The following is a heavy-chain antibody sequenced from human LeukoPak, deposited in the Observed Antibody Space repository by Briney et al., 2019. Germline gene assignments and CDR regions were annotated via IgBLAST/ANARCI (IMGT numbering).Heavy chain of an antibody. J-gene: IGHJ5*02. Sequence: SETLSLTCTVSGGSISSYYWSWIRQPPGQGLEWIGYIYYSGSTNYNPSLKSRVTISLDTSKNQFSLKLSSVTAADTAVSYCASGETYYGDYQGYWFDPWGQGTLVTVSS. CDR3: ASGETYYGDYQGYWFDP. CDR2: IYYSGST. CDR1: GGSISSYY. D-gene: IGHD4-17*01. V-gene: IGHV4-59*01.